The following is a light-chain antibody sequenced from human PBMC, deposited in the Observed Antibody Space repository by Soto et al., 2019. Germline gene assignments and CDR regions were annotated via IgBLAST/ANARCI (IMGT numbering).Light chain of an antibody. Sequence: YELTHPPSVSVAPGQTATISCGENNIDSRTVHWYQQKPGQAPLLVVYDNSFRPSGIPNRFSGSNSGNTATLTISRVEAGDEADYYCQVWDNVDDHIYVFGTGTKVTVL. CDR3: QVWDNVDDHIYV. CDR2: DNS. CDR1: NIDSRT. V-gene: IGLV3-21*02. J-gene: IGLJ1*01.